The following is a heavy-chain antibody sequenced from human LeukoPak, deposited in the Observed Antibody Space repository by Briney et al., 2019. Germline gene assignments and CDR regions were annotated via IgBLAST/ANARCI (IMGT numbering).Heavy chain of an antibody. Sequence: SETLSLTCTVSGGSISSGDYYWSWIRQPPGKGLEWIGYIYYSGSTYYNPSLKGRVTISVDTSKNQFSLKLSSVTAADTAVYYCARGLRYYDSSGYSYYFDYWGQGTLVTVSS. CDR2: IYYSGST. CDR1: GGSISSGDYY. J-gene: IGHJ4*02. CDR3: ARGLRYYDSSGYSYYFDY. V-gene: IGHV4-30-4*08. D-gene: IGHD3-22*01.